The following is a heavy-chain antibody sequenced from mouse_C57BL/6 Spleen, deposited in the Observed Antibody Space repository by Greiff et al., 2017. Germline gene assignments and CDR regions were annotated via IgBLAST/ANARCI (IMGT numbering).Heavy chain of an antibody. D-gene: IGHD1-1*01. CDR1: GYTFPSYW. CDR3: TRRDYYGSSYDWYFDV. V-gene: IGHV1-5*01. CDR2: IYPGNSDT. J-gene: IGHJ1*03. Sequence: EVQLQQSGTVLARPGASVKMSCKTSGYTFPSYWLHWVKQRPGQGLEWIGAIYPGNSDTSYNQKFKGKAKLTAVTSASTAYMELSSLTNEDSAVYDCTRRDYYGSSYDWYFDVWGTGTTVTVSS.